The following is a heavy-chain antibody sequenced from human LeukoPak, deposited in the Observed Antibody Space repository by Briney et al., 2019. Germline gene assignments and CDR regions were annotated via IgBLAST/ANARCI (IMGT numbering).Heavy chain of an antibody. J-gene: IGHJ3*02. D-gene: IGHD3-10*01. Sequence: GVSLRLSCAASGFTFSRYWMHWVRQVPGKGLVWVSRINSDGSSTSYADSVKGRFTISRDNAKNTLYVQMNSLRAEDTAVYYCSTGSGHAFDIWGRGTMVTVSS. CDR3: STGSGHAFDI. CDR1: GFTFSRYW. CDR2: INSDGSST. V-gene: IGHV3-74*01.